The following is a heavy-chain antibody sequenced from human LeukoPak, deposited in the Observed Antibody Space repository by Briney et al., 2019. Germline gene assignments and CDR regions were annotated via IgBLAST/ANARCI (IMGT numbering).Heavy chain of an antibody. V-gene: IGHV1-2*02. D-gene: IGHD3-10*01. CDR1: GYTFTGYY. CDR3: ARDRMVRGVIITYY. Sequence: GASVKVSCKASGYTFTGYYMHWVRQAPGQGLEWMGWINPNSGGTNYAQKFQGRVTMTRDTSISTAYMELSRLRSDDTAVYYCARDRMVRGVIITYYWGQGTLVTVSS. CDR2: INPNSGGT. J-gene: IGHJ4*02.